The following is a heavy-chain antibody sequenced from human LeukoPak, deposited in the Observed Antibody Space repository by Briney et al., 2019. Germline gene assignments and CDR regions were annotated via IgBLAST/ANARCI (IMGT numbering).Heavy chain of an antibody. Sequence: GASVKVSCKASGGSFSNYAISWVRQAPGQGLEWMGGIIHVFGTATYAQKFQGRVTITADESTSTAYMELSSLRSEDTAVYCRARGEVPPHYFDYWGQGTLVTVSS. CDR1: GGSFSNYA. J-gene: IGHJ4*02. CDR3: ARGEVPPHYFDY. CDR2: IIHVFGTA. V-gene: IGHV1-69*13.